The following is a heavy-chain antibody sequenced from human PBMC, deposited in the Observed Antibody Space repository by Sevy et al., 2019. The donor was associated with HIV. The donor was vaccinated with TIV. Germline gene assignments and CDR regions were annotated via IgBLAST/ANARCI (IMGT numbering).Heavy chain of an antibody. D-gene: IGHD5-18*01. CDR1: GFTFDDHA. CDR3: AKATSATTMDLYVTFHI. CDR2: LNWNSGVI. Sequence: GGSLRLSCAASGFTFDDHAMHWVRRAPGKGLEWVSGLNWNSGVIGYADSGMGRFTISRDNAKNALFLHMNSLRAEDTALYYCAKATSATTMDLYVTFHIWGQGTMVTVS. J-gene: IGHJ3*02. V-gene: IGHV3-9*01.